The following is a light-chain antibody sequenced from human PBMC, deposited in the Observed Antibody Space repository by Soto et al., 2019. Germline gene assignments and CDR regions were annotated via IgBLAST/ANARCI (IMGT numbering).Light chain of an antibody. Sequence: QSVLTQPASVSGVPGQRVTISCTGNSSNIGAGYDVHWYQQLPGRAPKLLICGNTNRPSGVPDRFSGSKSGTSASLAITGLQGEDEADYYCLYFDSNLSEVFGGGTKVTVL. CDR2: GNT. CDR3: LYFDSNLSEV. J-gene: IGLJ2*01. V-gene: IGLV1-40*01. CDR1: SSNIGAGYD.